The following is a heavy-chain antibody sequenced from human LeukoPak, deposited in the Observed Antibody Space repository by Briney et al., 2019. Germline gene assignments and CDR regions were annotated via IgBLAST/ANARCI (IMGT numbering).Heavy chain of an antibody. CDR1: GGSISSYY. V-gene: IGHV4-59*01. Sequence: SETLSLTCTVSGGSISSYYWSWIRQPPGKGLEWIGNIYYSGSTNYNPSLKSRVTISVDTSKNQFSLKLSSVTAADTAVYYCARDRYYYDSSGYYASRYYYYYMDVWGKGTTVTVSS. CDR3: ARDRYYYDSSGYYASRYYYYYMDV. J-gene: IGHJ6*03. CDR2: IYYSGST. D-gene: IGHD3-22*01.